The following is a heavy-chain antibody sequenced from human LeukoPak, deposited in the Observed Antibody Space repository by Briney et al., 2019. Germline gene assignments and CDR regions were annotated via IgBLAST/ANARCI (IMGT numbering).Heavy chain of an antibody. CDR1: GYTFTGYY. J-gene: IGHJ6*03. Sequence: ASVKVSCKASGYTFTGYYMHWVRQAPGQGLEWMGWINPNSGGTNYAQKFQGRVTMTRDTSISTAYMELSRLRSDDTAVYYCARAGRFGELLSYYYYMDVWGKGTTVTVSS. D-gene: IGHD3-10*01. CDR2: INPNSGGT. V-gene: IGHV1-2*02. CDR3: ARAGRFGELLSYYYYMDV.